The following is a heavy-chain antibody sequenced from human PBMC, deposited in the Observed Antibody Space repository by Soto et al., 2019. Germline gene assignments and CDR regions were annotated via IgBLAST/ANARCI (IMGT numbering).Heavy chain of an antibody. CDR1: GFTFSTYA. J-gene: IGHJ4*02. CDR2: ISGSADST. V-gene: IGHV3-23*01. Sequence: EVQLLESGGSLVQPGGSLRLSCAASGFTFSTYAMSWVRQAPGKGLEWVSTISGSADSTFYADSVKGRFTISRDNSKNTLYLQRNSLRVEDTAVYYCAKVGDGSCSRTSCVFHFDYWGQGTLATVSS. D-gene: IGHD2-2*01. CDR3: AKVGDGSCSRTSCVFHFDY.